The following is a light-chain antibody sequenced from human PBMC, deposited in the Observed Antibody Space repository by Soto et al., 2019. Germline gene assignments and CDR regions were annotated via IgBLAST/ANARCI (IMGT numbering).Light chain of an antibody. CDR2: AAS. J-gene: IGKJ1*01. CDR1: QGISNY. CDR3: QKYNSAPRT. Sequence: DIQMTQSPSSLSASVGDRVTITCRASQGISNYLAWYQQKPGKVPKLLIYAASTLQSGVPSRFSGSGSGTEFSLTISSLQPEDVASYYCQKYNSAPRTFGQGTKVEIK. V-gene: IGKV1-27*01.